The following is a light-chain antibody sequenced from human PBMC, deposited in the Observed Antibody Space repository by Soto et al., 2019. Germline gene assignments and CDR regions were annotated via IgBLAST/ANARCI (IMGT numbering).Light chain of an antibody. CDR3: CSYAGSITL. CDR1: SSDVWSYNL. CDR2: EVS. J-gene: IGLJ2*01. Sequence: QSVLTHPASVSGSPGQSITISCTGTSSDVWSYNLVSLYQQHPGKAPKLLIYEVSKRHSGVSNRFSGSKSGNTASLTISGLQAEDEADYYCCSYAGSITLFGGGTKVTAL. V-gene: IGLV2-23*02.